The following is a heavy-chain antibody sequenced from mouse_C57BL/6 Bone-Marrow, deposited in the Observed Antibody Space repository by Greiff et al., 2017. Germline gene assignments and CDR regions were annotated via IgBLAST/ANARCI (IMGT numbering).Heavy chain of an antibody. J-gene: IGHJ2*01. V-gene: IGHV14-1*01. CDR2: IDPEAGDT. CDR3: TPFYYGSSPFGY. Sequence: EVQLQQSGAELVRPGASVKLSCTASGFNIKDYYMHWVKQRPEQGLEWIGRIDPEAGDTEYAPKFQGKATMTADTSSNAAYLQLSSLTSEDTAVYYCTPFYYGSSPFGYWGQGTTLTVSS. D-gene: IGHD1-1*01. CDR1: GFNIKDYY.